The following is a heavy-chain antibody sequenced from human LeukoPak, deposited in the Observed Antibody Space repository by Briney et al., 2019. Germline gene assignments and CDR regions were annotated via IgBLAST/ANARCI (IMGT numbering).Heavy chain of an antibody. CDR1: GNTFTVYY. J-gene: IGHJ6*03. V-gene: IGHV1-2*02. Sequence: ASVKVSCKASGNTFTVYYIHWVRKAPGQGLEWMGWINPNSGGTNYAQKFQGRVTMTSDTSTSTAYMELSRLRSDDTAVYYCARGLHGYTYGYVPWELYYYMDVWGKGTTVTISS. CDR3: ARGLHGYTYGYVPWELYYYMDV. CDR2: INPNSGGT. D-gene: IGHD5-18*01.